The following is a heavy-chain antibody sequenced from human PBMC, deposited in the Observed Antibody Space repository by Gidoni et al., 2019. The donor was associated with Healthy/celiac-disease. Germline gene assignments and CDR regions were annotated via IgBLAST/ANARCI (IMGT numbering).Heavy chain of an antibody. CDR3: AREDIVVVPAIDY. Sequence: EVQLVESGGGLVKPGGSLRLSCAASGFTFSSYSMNWVRQAPGKGLEWVSSISSSSSYIYDADSVKGRFTISRDNAKNSLYLQMNSLRAEDTAVYYCAREDIVVVPAIDYWGQGTLVTVSS. V-gene: IGHV3-21*01. D-gene: IGHD2-2*01. CDR1: GFTFSSYS. CDR2: ISSSSSYI. J-gene: IGHJ4*02.